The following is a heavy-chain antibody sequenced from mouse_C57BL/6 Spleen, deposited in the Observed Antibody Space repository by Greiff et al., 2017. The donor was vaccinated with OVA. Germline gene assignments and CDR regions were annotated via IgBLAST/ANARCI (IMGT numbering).Heavy chain of an antibody. CDR1: GYTFTSYW. J-gene: IGHJ4*01. Sequence: VQLQQPGAELVRPGSSVKLSCKASGYTFTSYWMHWVKQRPIQGLEWIGNIDPSDSETHYNQKFKDKATLTVDKSSSTAYMQLSSLTSEDSAVYYCARGGITTVVATDYAMDYWGQGTSVTVSS. CDR3: ARGGITTVVATDYAMDY. D-gene: IGHD1-1*01. V-gene: IGHV1-52*01. CDR2: IDPSDSET.